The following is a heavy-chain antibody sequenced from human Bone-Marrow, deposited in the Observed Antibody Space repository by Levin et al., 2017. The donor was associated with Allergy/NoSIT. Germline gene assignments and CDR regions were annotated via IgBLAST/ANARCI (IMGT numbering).Heavy chain of an antibody. Sequence: GGSLRLSCAASGFTFSTYAMHWVRQAPDKGLEWVAVISYDGSNKYYPDSVKGRFTISRDNSMNTLYLQMNSLITEDTAVYYCARDRVAFGYRTSASCDVGDYWGQGTLVTVSS. J-gene: IGHJ4*02. CDR2: ISYDGSNK. D-gene: IGHD2-2*01. V-gene: IGHV3-30-3*01. CDR1: GFTFSTYA. CDR3: ARDRVAFGYRTSASCDVGDY.